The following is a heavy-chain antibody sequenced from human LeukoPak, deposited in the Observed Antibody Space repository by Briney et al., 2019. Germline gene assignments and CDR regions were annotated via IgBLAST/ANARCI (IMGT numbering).Heavy chain of an antibody. CDR1: GYTFTGYY. Sequence: ASVKVSCKASGYTFTGYYMHWARQAPGQGLEWMGRINPNSGGTNYAQKFQGRVTMTRDTSISTAYMELSRLRSDDTAVYYCARPKYDSSGYIDYWGQGTLVTVSS. CDR2: INPNSGGT. V-gene: IGHV1-2*06. D-gene: IGHD3-22*01. J-gene: IGHJ4*02. CDR3: ARPKYDSSGYIDY.